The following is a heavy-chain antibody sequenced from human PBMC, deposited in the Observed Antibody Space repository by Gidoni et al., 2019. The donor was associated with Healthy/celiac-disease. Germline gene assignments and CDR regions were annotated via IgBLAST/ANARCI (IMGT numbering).Heavy chain of an antibody. V-gene: IGHV3-53*02. Sequence: EVQLVETGGGWIEPGGALRLSCAASGFTVSSNYMSWVRQAPGKGLEWVSVIYSGGSTYYADSVKGRFTISRDNSKNTLYLQMNSLRAEDTAVYYCASGSWGYFDLWGRGTLVTVSS. CDR2: IYSGGST. CDR1: GFTVSSNY. CDR3: ASGSWGYFDL. J-gene: IGHJ2*01.